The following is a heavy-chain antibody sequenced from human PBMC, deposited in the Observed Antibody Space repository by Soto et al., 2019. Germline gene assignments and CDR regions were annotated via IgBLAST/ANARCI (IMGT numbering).Heavy chain of an antibody. V-gene: IGHV6-1*01. D-gene: IGHD6-13*01. CDR3: ARSNSWYRDELYYFDS. Sequence: SQTLSLTCAISGDSVSSSSAAWDWIRQSPSRGLEWLGRTYYRSKWYNDSAISVKSRASINADTSKNQFSLQLNSVTPQDSAVYYCARSNSWYRDELYYFDSWGQGTLVTVSS. CDR1: GDSVSSSSAA. J-gene: IGHJ4*01. CDR2: TYYRSKWYN.